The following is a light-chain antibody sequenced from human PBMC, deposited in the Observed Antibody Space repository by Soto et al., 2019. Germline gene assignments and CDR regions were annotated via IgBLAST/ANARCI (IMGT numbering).Light chain of an antibody. Sequence: EIVLTQSPATLSLSPGERATLSCRASQSVSSYLAWYQQKPGQAPRLLIYDASNRATGIPARFSGSRSGTDFTLTISSLEPEDFAVYYCQQRSNWPLLFTFGPGTKVDIK. J-gene: IGKJ3*01. CDR3: QQRSNWPLLFT. CDR1: QSVSSY. V-gene: IGKV3-11*01. CDR2: DAS.